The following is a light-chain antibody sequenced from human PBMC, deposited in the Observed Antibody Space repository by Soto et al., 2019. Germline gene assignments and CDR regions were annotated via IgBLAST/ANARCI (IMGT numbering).Light chain of an antibody. CDR3: SSYTSSSTRTVG. CDR2: EVS. J-gene: IGLJ2*01. Sequence: QSALTQPSSVSGSPGQSITISCTGTSSDVGCYNYVSWYQQHPGKAPKLLIYEVSNRPSGVSNRFSGSKSGNTASLTISGLQAEDGAYYYCSSYTSSSTRTVGFGGGTKLTVL. V-gene: IGLV2-14*01. CDR1: SSDVGCYNY.